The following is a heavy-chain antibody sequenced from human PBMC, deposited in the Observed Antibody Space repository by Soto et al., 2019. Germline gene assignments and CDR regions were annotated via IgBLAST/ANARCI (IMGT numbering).Heavy chain of an antibody. D-gene: IGHD1-1*01. V-gene: IGHV1-24*01. CDR2: FDLENGES. Sequence: ASVKVSCKVSGYTLTELSIHWVRQAPGEVFERRRGFDLENGESSYGQRLQGRISISEESSADTPYMELSSLRSEDAAVDYCAIEVRCYNQFDHWGQGTMVTVSS. CDR1: GYTLTELS. J-gene: IGHJ4*02. CDR3: AIEVRCYNQFDH.